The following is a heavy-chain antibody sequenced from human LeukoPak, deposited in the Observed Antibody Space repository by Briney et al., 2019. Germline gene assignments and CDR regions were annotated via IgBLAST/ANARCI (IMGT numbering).Heavy chain of an antibody. CDR1: GGSISSSSYY. V-gene: IGHV4-39*07. CDR2: IYYSGST. J-gene: IGHJ4*02. Sequence: PSETLSLTCTVSGGSISSSSYYWGWIRQSPRKGLEWIGNIYYSGSTYYNPSLKGRVSISVDTSKNQFSLKLNSLTAADTAVYYCARPRLLYGSGPILVWGQGNLVTVSS. CDR3: ARPRLLYGSGPILV. D-gene: IGHD3-10*01.